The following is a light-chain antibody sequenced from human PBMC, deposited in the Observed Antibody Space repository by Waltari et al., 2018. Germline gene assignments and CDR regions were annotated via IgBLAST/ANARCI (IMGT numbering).Light chain of an antibody. CDR1: TNNIISHNH. J-gene: IGLJ3*02. V-gene: IGLV2-14*03. CDR2: DVD. Sequence: QSALTQPASVSGSPGQSITISCTAATNNIISHNHVSWYQQHPGKAPKVMIYDVDNRPSGVSHRFSGSRSGNTASLIISWLQAEDEADYYCSSYTSSSTWVFGGGTKLTVL. CDR3: SSYTSSSTWV.